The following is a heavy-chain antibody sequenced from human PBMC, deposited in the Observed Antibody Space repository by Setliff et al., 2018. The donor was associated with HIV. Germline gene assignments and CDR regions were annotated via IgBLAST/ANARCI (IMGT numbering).Heavy chain of an antibody. V-gene: IGHV4-59*06. CDR2: IYYSGST. CDR3: ARLRYYDSSGYLDY. J-gene: IGHJ4*02. D-gene: IGHD3-22*01. CDR1: GDSISSYY. Sequence: SETLSLTCTVSGDSISSYYWSWIRQHPGKGLEWIGYIYYSGSTYYNPSLKSLVTISVDTSKNQFSLKLSSVTAADTAVYYCARLRYYDSSGYLDYWGQGTLVTVSS.